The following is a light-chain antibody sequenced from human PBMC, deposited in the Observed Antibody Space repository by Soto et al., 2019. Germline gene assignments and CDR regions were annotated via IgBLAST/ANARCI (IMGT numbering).Light chain of an antibody. Sequence: QSALTQPPSASGSPGQSVTISCTGPGGDVGGYNYVSWYQQHPGKAPKLIISEVSKRPSGVPDRFSGSKSGNTASLTVSGLQAEDEADYYCTSHAGSNNYVFGTGTKVTVL. V-gene: IGLV2-8*01. J-gene: IGLJ1*01. CDR3: TSHAGSNNYV. CDR1: GGDVGGYNY. CDR2: EVS.